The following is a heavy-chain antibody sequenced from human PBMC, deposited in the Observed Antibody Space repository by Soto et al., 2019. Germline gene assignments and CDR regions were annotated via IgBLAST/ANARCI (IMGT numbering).Heavy chain of an antibody. CDR1: GFTFSSYS. J-gene: IGHJ6*02. CDR2: ISSSSSYI. CDR3: ARDSPFCKFYYYYYGMDV. D-gene: IGHD3-3*01. Sequence: PRGSLRLSCAASGFTFSSYSMNWVRQAPGKGLEWVSSISSSSSYIYYADSVKGRFTISRDNAKNSLYLQMNSLRAEDTAVYYSARDSPFCKFYYYYYGMDVCGQVSTVTVSS. V-gene: IGHV3-21*01.